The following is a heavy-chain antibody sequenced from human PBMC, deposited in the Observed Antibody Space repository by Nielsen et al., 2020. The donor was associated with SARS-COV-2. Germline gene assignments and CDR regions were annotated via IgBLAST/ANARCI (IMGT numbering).Heavy chain of an antibody. CDR2: VYHSGAT. CDR3: ARGDLVVVPSPLLGLGPIFYYFCLDV. Sequence: SETLSLTCAVFGGSVNTHAWWSWVRPAPGQGLEWIGEVYHSGATNYNPSLRSRVTLSMDKSRNQFSLKMTAVTAADTAVYFCARGDLVVVPSPLLGLGPIFYYFCLDVWGKGTTVIVSS. V-gene: IGHV4-4*02. D-gene: IGHD2-2*02. J-gene: IGHJ6*03. CDR1: GGSVNTHAW.